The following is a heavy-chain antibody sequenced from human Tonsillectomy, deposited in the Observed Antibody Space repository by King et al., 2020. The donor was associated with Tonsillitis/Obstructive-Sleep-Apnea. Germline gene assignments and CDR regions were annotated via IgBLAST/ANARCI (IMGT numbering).Heavy chain of an antibody. Sequence: QLVQSGGGVVQPGGSLRLSCAASGFTFDDYAMHWVRQAPGKGLEWVSLISRDGGSTYYADSVKGRFTISRDNSKNSLYLQMNSLRTEDTAFYYCAKQLPTGAFDIWGLGTMVTVSS. CDR3: AKQLPTGAFDI. V-gene: IGHV3-43*02. CDR2: ISRDGGST. CDR1: GFTFDDYA. D-gene: IGHD1-7*01. J-gene: IGHJ3*02.